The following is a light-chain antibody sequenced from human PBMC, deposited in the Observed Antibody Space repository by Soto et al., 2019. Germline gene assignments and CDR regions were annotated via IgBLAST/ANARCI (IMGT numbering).Light chain of an antibody. CDR2: GAS. J-gene: IGKJ2*01. CDR3: RNYSSPPQT. CDR1: QSVSSSY. V-gene: IGKV3-20*01. Sequence: EIVLTQSPGTLSLSPAERATLSCRASQSVSSSYLAWYQQQPGHAPRLLIYGASSRDTGIPDRFSGSGSGTDFSLIISRLEPGVCSVYFCRNYSSPPQTFGQRTKLET.